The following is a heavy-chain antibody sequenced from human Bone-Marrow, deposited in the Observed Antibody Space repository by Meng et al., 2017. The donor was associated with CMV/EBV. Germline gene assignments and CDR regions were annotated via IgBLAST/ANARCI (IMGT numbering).Heavy chain of an antibody. D-gene: IGHD6-13*01. J-gene: IGHJ4*02. CDR3: ARVRLGSSWHDYYFDY. CDR1: SLSSGDYY. CDR2: IFYSGST. Sequence: SLSSGDYYWSWIRQPPGKGLEWIGHIFYSGSTYYNPSLKSRITISVDTSKNQFSLKLSSVIAADTAVYYCARVRLGSSWHDYYFDYWGQGTLVTVSS. V-gene: IGHV4-30-4*08.